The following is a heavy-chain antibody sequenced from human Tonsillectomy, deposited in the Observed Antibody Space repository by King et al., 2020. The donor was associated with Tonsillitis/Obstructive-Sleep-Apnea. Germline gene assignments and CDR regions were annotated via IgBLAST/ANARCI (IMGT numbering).Heavy chain of an antibody. J-gene: IGHJ3*02. D-gene: IGHD1-26*01. CDR1: GGSIISYY. CDR2: IDYSGST. CDR3: ASEGELDAFDR. V-gene: IGHV4-59*01. Sequence: QLQESGPGLVKPSETLSLTCTVPGGSIISYYWTWIRQPPGKGLEWIGYIDYSGSTNYNPSLKSRATISVDTSQHQFPLKLSAVTAADTAVYYCASEGELDAFDRWRQGRMVTVCS.